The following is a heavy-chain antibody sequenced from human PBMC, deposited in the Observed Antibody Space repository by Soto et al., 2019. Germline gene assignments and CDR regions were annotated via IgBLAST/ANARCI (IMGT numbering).Heavy chain of an antibody. V-gene: IGHV4-4*07. Sequence: SETLSLTCTVSGGSISSYYWSWIRQPAGKGLEWIGRIYTSGSTNYNPSLKGRVTMSVDTSKNQFSLKLSSVTAADTAVYYCARADGLYGDYVGGYFQQWGQGTLVTVSS. D-gene: IGHD4-17*01. J-gene: IGHJ1*01. CDR2: IYTSGST. CDR3: ARADGLYGDYVGGYFQQ. CDR1: GGSISSYY.